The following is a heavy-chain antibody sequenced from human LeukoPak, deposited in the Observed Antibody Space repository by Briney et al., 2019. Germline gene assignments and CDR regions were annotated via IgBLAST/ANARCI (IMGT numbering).Heavy chain of an antibody. CDR1: GFTFSTCA. J-gene: IGHJ4*02. D-gene: IGHD2-21*02. V-gene: IGHV3-33*08. CDR3: ARGQVETAIPGDY. Sequence: GGSLRLSCAASGFTFSTCAMSWVRQAPGKGLEWVAVIWYDGSNKYHADSVKGRFTISRDNSKNTLYLQMNSLRAEDTAVYYCARGQVETAIPGDYWGQGTLVTVSS. CDR2: IWYDGSNK.